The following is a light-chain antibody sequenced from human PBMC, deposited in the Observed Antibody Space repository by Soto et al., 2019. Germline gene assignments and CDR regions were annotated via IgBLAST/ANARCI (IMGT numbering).Light chain of an antibody. V-gene: IGKV3D-20*02. CDR2: GTS. J-gene: IGKJ1*01. CDR3: QQRRTWPRIP. Sequence: EIVLTQSPGTLSLSPGERVTLSCRASQSISNNHLAWYQQKPGQAPRLLINGTSNRATGIPERFSGSGSGTDFTLTFSRLEPENFAVYYCQQRRTWPRIPVGPVTKVDSK. CDR1: QSISNNH.